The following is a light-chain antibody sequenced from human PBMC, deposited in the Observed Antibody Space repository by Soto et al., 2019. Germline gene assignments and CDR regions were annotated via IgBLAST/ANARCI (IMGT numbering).Light chain of an antibody. V-gene: IGLV1-40*03. CDR2: SDN. J-gene: IGLJ2*01. CDR1: SSNIGAGYD. CDR3: QSFDSRPHVV. Sequence: QAVVTQPPSVSGAPGQRVTISCNGSSSNIGAGYDVHWYQQLPGTAPKLLIYSDNNRPSGVPDRFSGSKSGASASLAITGLQAEDEADYYCQSFDSRPHVVFGGGTKLTVL.